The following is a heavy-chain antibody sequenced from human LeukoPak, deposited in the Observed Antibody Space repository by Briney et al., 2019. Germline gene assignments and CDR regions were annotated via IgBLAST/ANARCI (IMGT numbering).Heavy chain of an antibody. D-gene: IGHD3-22*01. CDR3: AKDGYYDSSGYGYYFDY. CDR1: GFTFSSYA. V-gene: IGHV3-23*01. Sequence: PGGSLRLSCAASGFTFSSYAMSWVRQAPGKGLEWVSAISGSGGSTYYADSVKGRFTISRDNSKNTLYLQMNSLRAEDTAVYCCAKDGYYDSSGYGYYFDYWGQGTLATVSS. J-gene: IGHJ4*02. CDR2: ISGSGGST.